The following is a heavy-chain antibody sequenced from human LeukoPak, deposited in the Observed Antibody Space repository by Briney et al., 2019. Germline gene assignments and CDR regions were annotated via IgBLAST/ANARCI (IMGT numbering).Heavy chain of an antibody. Sequence: ASVKVSCKASGYTFTSYGISWVRQAPGQGLEWMGWISAYNGNTNYAQKLQGRVTMTTDTSTSTAYMELRSLRSDDTAVYYCARAVGDSYSSGWVFDYWGQGTLVTVSS. D-gene: IGHD6-19*01. CDR1: GYTFTSYG. J-gene: IGHJ4*02. V-gene: IGHV1-18*01. CDR2: ISAYNGNT. CDR3: ARAVGDSYSSGWVFDY.